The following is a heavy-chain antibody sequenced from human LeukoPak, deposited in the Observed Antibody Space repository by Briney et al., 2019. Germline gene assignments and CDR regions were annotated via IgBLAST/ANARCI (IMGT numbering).Heavy chain of an antibody. V-gene: IGHV3-30-3*02. J-gene: IGHJ4*02. Sequence: GGSLRLSCAASGFTFSSYAMHWVRQAPGKGLEWVAVISYDGSNKYYADSVKGRFTISRDNAKNSLYLQMNSLRAEDTAVYYCAKRVHYDSSAAYFDYWGQGTLVTVSS. CDR2: ISYDGSNK. CDR3: AKRVHYDSSAAYFDY. D-gene: IGHD3-22*01. CDR1: GFTFSSYA.